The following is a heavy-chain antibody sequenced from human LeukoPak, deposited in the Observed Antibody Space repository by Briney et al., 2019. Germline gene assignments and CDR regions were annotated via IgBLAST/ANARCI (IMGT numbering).Heavy chain of an antibody. J-gene: IGHJ4*02. CDR1: GVSFSGYY. D-gene: IGHD5-18*01. V-gene: IGHV4-59*01. CDR2: IYYNGDT. CDR3: ARVLRAASWRSYDY. Sequence: KPSETLSLTCAVYGVSFSGYYWSWIRQPPGKGLEWIGYIYYNGDTNYNPSLKSRVIISIDTSSNQFSLRLNSMTAADTAVYYCARVLRAASWRSYDYWGQGSLVTVSS.